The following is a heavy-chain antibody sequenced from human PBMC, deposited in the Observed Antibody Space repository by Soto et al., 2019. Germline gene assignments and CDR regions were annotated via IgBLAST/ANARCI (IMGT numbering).Heavy chain of an antibody. CDR1: GFTFWNYA. Sequence: EVQLLESGGGLGQPGGSLRLSCEASGFTFWNYAMTWVRQAPGKGPEWVSSISRNGDRTYYVDSVKGRFIISRDNSENTLFLQMDSLRAEDAAIYYCAKDWSGEKCPCMDVWGQGTTVTVSS. J-gene: IGHJ6*02. D-gene: IGHD3-3*01. CDR3: AKDWSGEKCPCMDV. V-gene: IGHV3-23*01. CDR2: ISRNGDRT.